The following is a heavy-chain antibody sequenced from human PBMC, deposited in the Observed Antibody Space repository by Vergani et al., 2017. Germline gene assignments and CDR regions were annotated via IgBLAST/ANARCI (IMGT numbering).Heavy chain of an antibody. CDR1: GFTFSSYW. V-gene: IGHV3-74*01. D-gene: IGHD4-17*01. CDR3: ARPETTAGEIDY. CDR2: INSDGSST. J-gene: IGHJ4*02. Sequence: EVQLVESGGGLVQPGGSLRLSCAASGFTFSSYWMHWVRQAPGKGLVWVSRINSDGSSTSYADSVKGRFTSSRDNAKNTLYLQMNSLRAEDTAVYYCARPETTAGEIDYWGQGTLVTVSS.